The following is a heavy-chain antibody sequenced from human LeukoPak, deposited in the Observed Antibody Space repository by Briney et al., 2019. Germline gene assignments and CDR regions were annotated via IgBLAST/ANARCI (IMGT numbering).Heavy chain of an antibody. CDR2: INHSGST. Sequence: SETLSLTCAVYGGSFSGYYWSWIRQPPGKGLEWIGEINHSGSTNYNPSLKSRVTISVDTSKNQFSLKLSSMTAADTAVYYCARDSVGAGYGGDYYSGMDVWGQGTTVIVSS. CDR3: ARDSVGAGYGGDYYSGMDV. J-gene: IGHJ6*02. CDR1: GGSFSGYY. V-gene: IGHV4-34*01. D-gene: IGHD5-12*01.